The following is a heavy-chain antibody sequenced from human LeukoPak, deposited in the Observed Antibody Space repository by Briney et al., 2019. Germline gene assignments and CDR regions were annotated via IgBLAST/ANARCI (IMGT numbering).Heavy chain of an antibody. Sequence: PSETLSLTCTVSGASISNSAYYWLWIRQPPGEGLECIGTVHYSGSTFYNPSLKSRVNISVDTSKNQFSLQLSSVTAADTAVYYCARLFFVIDTWGQGTPVTVAS. D-gene: IGHD3-3*01. CDR3: ARLFFVIDT. V-gene: IGHV4-39*01. J-gene: IGHJ5*02. CDR2: VHYSGST. CDR1: GASISNSAYY.